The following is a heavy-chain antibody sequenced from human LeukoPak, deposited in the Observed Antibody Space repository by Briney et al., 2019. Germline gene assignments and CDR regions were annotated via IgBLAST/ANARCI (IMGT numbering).Heavy chain of an antibody. D-gene: IGHD3-22*01. V-gene: IGHV3-9*03. CDR1: GFTFDDYA. CDR3: AKADYYDSPFDY. CDR2: ISWNSGSI. J-gene: IGHJ4*02. Sequence: GRSLRLSCAASGFTFDDYAMHWVRQAPGKGLEWVSGISWNSGSIGYAVSVKGRFTISRDNAKNSLYLQMNSLRAEDLALYYCAKADYYDSPFDYWGQGTLVTVSS.